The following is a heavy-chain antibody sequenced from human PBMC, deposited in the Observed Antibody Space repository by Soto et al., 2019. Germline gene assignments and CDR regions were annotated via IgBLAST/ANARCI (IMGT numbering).Heavy chain of an antibody. V-gene: IGHV4-59*01. CDR2: IYYSGST. CDR1: GGSISSYY. Sequence: SETLSLTCTVSGGSISSYYWSWIRQPPGKGLEWIGYIYYSGSTNYNPSLKSRVTISVDTSKNQFSLKLSSVTAADTAVYYCARDGYSGYDYGDYYYYYGMDVWGQGTTVT. D-gene: IGHD5-12*01. J-gene: IGHJ6*02. CDR3: ARDGYSGYDYGDYYYYYGMDV.